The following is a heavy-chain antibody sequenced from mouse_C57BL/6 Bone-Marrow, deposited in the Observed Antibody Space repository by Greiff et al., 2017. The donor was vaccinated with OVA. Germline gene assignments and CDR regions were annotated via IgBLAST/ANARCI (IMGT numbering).Heavy chain of an antibody. V-gene: IGHV1-81*01. D-gene: IGHD2-4*01. Sequence: VKLVESGAELARPGASVKLSCKASGYTFTSYGISWVKQRTGRGLEWIGEIYPRSGNTYYNEKFKGKATLTADKSSSTSYMELRSLTSDDSAVYFCARRRGAYDYGGAMDYWGQGTSVTVSS. J-gene: IGHJ4*01. CDR2: IYPRSGNT. CDR3: ARRRGAYDYGGAMDY. CDR1: GYTFTSYG.